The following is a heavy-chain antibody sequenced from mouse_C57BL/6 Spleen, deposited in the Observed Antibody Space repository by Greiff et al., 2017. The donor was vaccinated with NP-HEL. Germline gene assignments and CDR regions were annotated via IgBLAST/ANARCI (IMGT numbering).Heavy chain of an antibody. CDR2: IHPNSGST. CDR1: GYTFTSYW. CDR3: AGAYCSDAGLYAMDY. V-gene: IGHV1-64*01. Sequence: QVQLQQPGAELVKPGASVKLSCKASGYTFTSYWMHWVKQRPGQGLEWIGMIHPNSGSTNYNEKFKSKATLTVDKSSSTAYMQLSSLTSEDSAVYYCAGAYCSDAGLYAMDYWGQGTTVTVSS. J-gene: IGHJ4*01. D-gene: IGHD2-12*01.